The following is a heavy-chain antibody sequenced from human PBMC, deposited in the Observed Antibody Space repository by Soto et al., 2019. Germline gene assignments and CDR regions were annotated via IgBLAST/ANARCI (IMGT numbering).Heavy chain of an antibody. V-gene: IGHV3-30*18. Sequence: GGSLRLSCAASGFTFSSYGVHWVRQAPGKGLEWVAVISYDGRNKYYADAVKGRFTISRDNSKNTLYLQMSSLRAEDTAVYYCVKDGSSGWPYFYDMDVWGQGTTVTVSS. CDR1: GFTFSSYG. D-gene: IGHD6-19*01. CDR3: VKDGSSGWPYFYDMDV. CDR2: ISYDGRNK. J-gene: IGHJ6*02.